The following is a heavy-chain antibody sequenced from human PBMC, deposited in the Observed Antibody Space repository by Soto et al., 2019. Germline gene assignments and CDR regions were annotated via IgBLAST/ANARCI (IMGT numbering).Heavy chain of an antibody. Sequence: PSETLSLTCTVSGVSIISYYWIWIRQPPGKGLEWIGYIYYSGSTNYNPSLKSRVTISVDTSKNQFSLKISSVTAADTAVYYCARVNDFWTGYYSTNWFDPWGQGTLVTVSS. CDR2: IYYSGST. V-gene: IGHV4-59*01. CDR3: ARVNDFWTGYYSTNWFDP. CDR1: GVSIISYY. D-gene: IGHD3-3*01. J-gene: IGHJ5*02.